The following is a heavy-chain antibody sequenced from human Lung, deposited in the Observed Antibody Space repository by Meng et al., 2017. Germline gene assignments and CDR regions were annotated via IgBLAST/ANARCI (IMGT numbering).Heavy chain of an antibody. D-gene: IGHD4-11*01. J-gene: IGHJ4*02. V-gene: IGHV4-34*01. Sequence: QVQLQQWGAGLLNPAETLSLTGVVSGGSFSDYYWSWIRQPPGKGLEWIGEINHSGSTNYNPSLESRATISVDTSQNNLSLKLSSVTAADSAVYYCARGPTTMAHDFDYWGQGTLVTVSS. CDR2: INHSGST. CDR3: ARGPTTMAHDFDY. CDR1: GGSFSDYY.